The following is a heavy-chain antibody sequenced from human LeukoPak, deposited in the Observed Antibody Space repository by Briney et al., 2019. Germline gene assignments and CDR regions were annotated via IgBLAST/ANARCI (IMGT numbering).Heavy chain of an antibody. CDR2: ISYDGSNK. CDR3: ASEIAVAGPDYYYYYGMDV. CDR1: GFTFSDYA. Sequence: PGGSLRLSCVASGFTFSDYAMNWVRQAPGKGLEWVAVISYDGSNKYYADSVKGRFTISRDNSKNTLYLQMNSLRAEDTAVYYCASEIAVAGPDYYYYYGMDVWGQGTTVTVSS. V-gene: IGHV3-30*04. D-gene: IGHD6-19*01. J-gene: IGHJ6*02.